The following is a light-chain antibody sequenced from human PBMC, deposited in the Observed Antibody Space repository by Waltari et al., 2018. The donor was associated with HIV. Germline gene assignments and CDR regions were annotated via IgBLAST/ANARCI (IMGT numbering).Light chain of an antibody. J-gene: IGLJ3*02. Sequence: QSVLTQPPSVSAAPGQKVTISCSGRSPNIWRNYFSWYQQLPGAAPQLLIYDNTERPSGIPDRFSGSKSGTSATLGITGLQTGDEADYYCGTWDSSLGGWVFGGGTKLAVL. V-gene: IGLV1-51*01. CDR2: DNT. CDR3: GTWDSSLGGWV. CDR1: SPNIWRNY.